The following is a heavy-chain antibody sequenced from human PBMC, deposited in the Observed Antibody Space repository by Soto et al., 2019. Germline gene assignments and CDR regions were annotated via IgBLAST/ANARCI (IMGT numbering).Heavy chain of an antibody. CDR2: IWYDGSNK. CDR3: ARDLDSY. Sequence: QVQLVESGGGVVQPGRSLRLTCAASGFTFSTYAMHWVGQAPGKGLEWGAVIWYDGSNKYYADSVKGRFTISRDNSKSTLYLQMNSLRAEDTAVYYCARDLDSYWGQGTLVTVSS. J-gene: IGHJ4*02. D-gene: IGHD3-3*01. V-gene: IGHV3-33*01. CDR1: GFTFSTYA.